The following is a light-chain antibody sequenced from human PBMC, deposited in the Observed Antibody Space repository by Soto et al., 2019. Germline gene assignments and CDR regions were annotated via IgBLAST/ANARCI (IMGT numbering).Light chain of an antibody. V-gene: IGKV1-5*03. CDR1: QTISSW. J-gene: IGKJ1*01. Sequence: DIQLTQSPSTLSASVGDRVTITFRASQTISSWLAWYQQKPGKAPKLLIYKASTLKSGVPSRFSGSGSGTDFTLTISSLEAEDFATYYCQQYNSYSPWTLGQGTKVDIK. CDR2: KAS. CDR3: QQYNSYSPWT.